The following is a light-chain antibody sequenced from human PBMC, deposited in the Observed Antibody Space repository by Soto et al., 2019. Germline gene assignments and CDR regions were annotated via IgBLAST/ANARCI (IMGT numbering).Light chain of an antibody. CDR3: QKYNSYSGM. CDR2: DDS. Sequence: QMTQSPSSLPSSLGDRVSVTCLASQTIGGWLAWYQQKPGRAPKLLIFDDSSLESGVPSRLSGNGSGTELNLTISGLQPDDFASYYCQKYNSYSGMCGQGTQVDI. V-gene: IGKV1-5*01. CDR1: QTIGGW. J-gene: IGKJ1*01.